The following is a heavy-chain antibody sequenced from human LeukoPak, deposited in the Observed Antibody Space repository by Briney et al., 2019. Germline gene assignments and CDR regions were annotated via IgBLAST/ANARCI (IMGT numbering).Heavy chain of an antibody. CDR2: ISGSGGST. CDR1: GLTFSSYA. J-gene: IGHJ4*02. V-gene: IGHV3-23*01. Sequence: GGSLRLSCAASGLTFSSYAMSWVRQAPGKGLEWVSAISGSGGSTYYADSVKGRFIISRDNSKNTLYLQMNSLRAEDTAVYYCAKEPDYGDYFDYWGQGTLVTVSS. CDR3: AKEPDYGDYFDY. D-gene: IGHD4-17*01.